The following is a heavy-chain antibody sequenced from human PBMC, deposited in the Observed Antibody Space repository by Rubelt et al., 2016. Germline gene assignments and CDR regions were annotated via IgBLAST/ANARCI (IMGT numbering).Heavy chain of an antibody. D-gene: IGHD3-3*01. CDR1: GYTFTGYY. J-gene: IGHJ4*02. CDR3: ARDFKTGSWSGYLVLGY. V-gene: IGHV1-2*02. Sequence: QVQLVQSGAEVKKPGASVKVSCKASGYTFTGYYMHWVRQAPGQGLEWMGWINPNSGGTNYAQKFQGRVTMARDTSIRTAYSGLSRLRSDDTAVYYCARDFKTGSWSGYLVLGYWGQGTLVTVSS. CDR2: INPNSGGT.